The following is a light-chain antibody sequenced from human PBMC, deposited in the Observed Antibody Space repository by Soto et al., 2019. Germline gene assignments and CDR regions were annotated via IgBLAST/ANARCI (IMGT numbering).Light chain of an antibody. V-gene: IGLV2-18*01. Sequence: QSALTQPPSVSGSPGQSVTISCTGTSSDVGSNDRVSWYQQPPGAAPKLMIYEVTNQPSGVPDRFSGSKSGNTASLTISGLQAEDEADYYCTLYTRSTTIVFGTGTKLTVL. CDR3: TLYTRSTTIV. J-gene: IGLJ1*01. CDR1: SSDVGSNDR. CDR2: EVT.